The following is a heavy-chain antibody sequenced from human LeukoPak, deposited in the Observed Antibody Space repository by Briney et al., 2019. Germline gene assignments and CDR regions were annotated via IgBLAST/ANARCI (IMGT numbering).Heavy chain of an antibody. Sequence: AASVTVSCTAFGGTFSSYAVSWVRQAPGQGLEWMGRIIPILGIANYAQTFQGRVTITADKSTSTAYMELSSLRAEDTAVYYCAGFRGGMTRVETRYYWGRGTRVTGAS. J-gene: IGHJ4*02. CDR1: GGTFSSYA. CDR3: AGFRGGMTRVETRYY. V-gene: IGHV1-69*04. D-gene: IGHD4-23*01. CDR2: IIPILGIA.